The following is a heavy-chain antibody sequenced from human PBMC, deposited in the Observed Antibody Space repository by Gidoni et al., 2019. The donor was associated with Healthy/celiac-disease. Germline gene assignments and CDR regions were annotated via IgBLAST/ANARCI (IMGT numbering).Heavy chain of an antibody. D-gene: IGHD6-19*01. V-gene: IGHV5-51*04. CDR3: ATQGGYSSGWYEPWYFDL. CDR1: GSSFTIYC. J-gene: IGHJ2*01. Sequence: EVQLVPSAAALKKPGESLKISFKVSGSSFTIYCIGWVRQMTGTVLEWIGIIYPGDYDTRYITSLQGQVTSSADKLISIDYLQWSSLKASDNDMYYCATQGGYSSGWYEPWYFDLWGRGTLVTVSS. CDR2: IYPGDYDT.